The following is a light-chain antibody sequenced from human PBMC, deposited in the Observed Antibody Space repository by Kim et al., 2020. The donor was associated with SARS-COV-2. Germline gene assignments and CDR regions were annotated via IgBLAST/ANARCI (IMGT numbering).Light chain of an antibody. V-gene: IGKV3-20*01. CDR2: GAS. CDR1: QSVDSSY. CDR3: QQYGSSPLT. Sequence: SQGETATLSCRASQSVDSSYLAWYQQKPGQAPRLLIYGASSRATGIPDRFSGSGSGTDFILTICRLEPEDFAVFYCQQYGSSPLTFGPGTKVDIK. J-gene: IGKJ3*01.